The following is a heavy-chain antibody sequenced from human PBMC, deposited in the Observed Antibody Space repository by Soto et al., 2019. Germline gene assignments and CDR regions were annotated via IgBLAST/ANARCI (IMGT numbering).Heavy chain of an antibody. D-gene: IGHD2-21*02. CDR3: ARDGMTTGDT. Sequence: PSHTLSLTGIVSGVTVRSYTWSWVRQPANKGLELIGRVFSSVSATYNPSLKSRVSISMDTPENRISLKLDSVTAADAGVYFCARDGMTTGDTWGPGTLVTVSS. V-gene: IGHV4-4*07. CDR2: VFSSVSA. CDR1: GVTVRSYT. J-gene: IGHJ4*02.